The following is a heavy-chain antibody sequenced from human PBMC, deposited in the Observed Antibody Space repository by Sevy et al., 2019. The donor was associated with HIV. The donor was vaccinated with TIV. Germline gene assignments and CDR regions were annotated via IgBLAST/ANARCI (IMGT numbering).Heavy chain of an antibody. J-gene: IGHJ6*02. CDR3: ARVYCSSTSCLKYYYYGMDV. CDR1: GYTFTSYA. D-gene: IGHD2-2*01. V-gene: IGHV1-3*01. Sequence: ASVKVSCKASGYTFTSYAMHWVRQAPGQRLEWMGWINAGNGNTKYSQKFQGRVTITRDTSASTAYMELSSLRSEDTAVYYCARVYCSSTSCLKYYYYGMDVWGQGTTVTVSS. CDR2: INAGNGNT.